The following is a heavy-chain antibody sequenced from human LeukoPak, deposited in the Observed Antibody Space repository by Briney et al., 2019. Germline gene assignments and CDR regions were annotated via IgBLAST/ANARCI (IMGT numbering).Heavy chain of an antibody. Sequence: SETLSLTCTVSGGAISSYYWSWIRQPPGKLLELLGFLYYSVSTNYNPSLKSRVTISVDTSKNQFSLKLSSVTAADTAVYYCARDEVDEEYYDSSGSTHAFDIWGQGTMVTVSS. V-gene: IGHV4-59*01. D-gene: IGHD3-22*01. CDR1: GGAISSYY. J-gene: IGHJ3*02. CDR3: ARDEVDEEYYDSSGSTHAFDI. CDR2: LYYSVST.